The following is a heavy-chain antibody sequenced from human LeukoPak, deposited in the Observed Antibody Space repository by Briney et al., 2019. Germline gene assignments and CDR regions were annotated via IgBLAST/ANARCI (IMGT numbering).Heavy chain of an antibody. D-gene: IGHD3-10*01. CDR1: GGSISSSSFY. CDR2: IYYSGST. CDR3: ARALLWFGEAAIGY. Sequence: SETLSLTCTVSGGSISSSSFYWGWIRQPPGKGLDWIASIYYSGSTYYNPSLKGRVTISVDTSKNQFSLKVSSVTAADTAVYYCARALLWFGEAAIGYWGQGTLVTVSS. J-gene: IGHJ4*02. V-gene: IGHV4-39*01.